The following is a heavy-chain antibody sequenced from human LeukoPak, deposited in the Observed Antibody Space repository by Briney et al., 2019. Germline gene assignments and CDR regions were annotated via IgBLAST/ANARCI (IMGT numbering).Heavy chain of an antibody. CDR3: ASSYLGILTGYSY. Sequence: GGSLRLSCAASGFKLSDYYMTCIRQTPGKGLEWLAYINTGGIKVSYADSVKGRFTISRDNSKNTLYLQMNSLRADDTAVYYCASSYLGILTGYSYWGQGTLVTVSS. D-gene: IGHD3-9*01. J-gene: IGHJ4*02. CDR1: GFKLSDYY. CDR2: INTGGIKV. V-gene: IGHV3-11*04.